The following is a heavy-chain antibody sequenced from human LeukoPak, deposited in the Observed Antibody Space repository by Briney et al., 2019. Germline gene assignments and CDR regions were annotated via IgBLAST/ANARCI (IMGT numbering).Heavy chain of an antibody. CDR1: GFTFSSYS. Sequence: GGSLRLSCAASGFTFSSYSMNWVRQAPGKGLEWVSSISSSSSYIYYADSVKGRFTISRDNAKNSLYLQMNSLRAEDTAVYYCARDLSRYYYDSSGPSGMDYWGRGTLVTVSS. J-gene: IGHJ4*02. D-gene: IGHD3-22*01. V-gene: IGHV3-21*01. CDR2: ISSSSSYI. CDR3: ARDLSRYYYDSSGPSGMDY.